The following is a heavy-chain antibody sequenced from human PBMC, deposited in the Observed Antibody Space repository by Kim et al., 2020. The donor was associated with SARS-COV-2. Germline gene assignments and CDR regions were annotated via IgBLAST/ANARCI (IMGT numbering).Heavy chain of an antibody. CDR3: TTTLNASGWA. D-gene: IGHD6-19*01. J-gene: IGHJ5*02. CDR1: GYTFTGHY. V-gene: IGHV1-2*06. Sequence: ASVKVSCKTSGYTFTGHYIHWVRQAPGQGLEWMGRINPNTGDTDYEQKFLGRVTMTRDTSIVTAYMDLSRLRSDDTAVYYCTTTLNASGWAWGQGTRVTVSS. CDR2: INPNTGDT.